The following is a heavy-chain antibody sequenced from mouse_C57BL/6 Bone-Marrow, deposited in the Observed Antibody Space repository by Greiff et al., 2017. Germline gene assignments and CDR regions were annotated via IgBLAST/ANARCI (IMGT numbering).Heavy chain of an antibody. CDR1: GYAFTHYL. J-gene: IGHJ2*01. CDR3: ARRGYYDYFVN. D-gene: IGHD2-3*01. Sequence: QVQLQQSGAELVRPGTSVKVFCKASGYAFTHYLIEWVKPRPGQGLEWIGVINPGSGGANYNEKFKGKATLTAVKTSSTAYMQLSSLTSDDSAVYFWARRGYYDYFVNWCQGTTLTVSS. V-gene: IGHV1-54*01. CDR2: INPGSGGA.